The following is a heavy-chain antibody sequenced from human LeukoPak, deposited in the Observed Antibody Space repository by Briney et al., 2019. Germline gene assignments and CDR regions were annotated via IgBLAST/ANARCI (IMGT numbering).Heavy chain of an antibody. CDR1: GFTFSNYA. Sequence: GGSLRLSCAASGFTFSNYAMSWVRQAPGKGLEWVSTITGSGATTFYADSVKGRFTISKDNSKNTLYLQMNSLGAEDTALYYCAKGKGDYRLGSVSADYWGQGTLVTVSS. V-gene: IGHV3-23*01. CDR2: ITGSGATT. D-gene: IGHD2-21*01. CDR3: AKGKGDYRLGSVSADY. J-gene: IGHJ4*02.